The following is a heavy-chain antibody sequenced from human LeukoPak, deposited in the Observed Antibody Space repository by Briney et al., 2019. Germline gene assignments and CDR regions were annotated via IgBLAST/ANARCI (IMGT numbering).Heavy chain of an antibody. CDR1: GFTFSTYA. CDR3: ARDTSSWFDY. V-gene: IGHV3-23*01. Sequence: GGSLRLSCAASGFTFSTYAMSWVRQAPGKGLEWVSAISGSGGSTYYADSAKGRFTISRDNAKNSLYLQMDSLRAEDTAVYYCARDTSSWFDYWGQGNLVTVSS. J-gene: IGHJ4*02. CDR2: ISGSGGST. D-gene: IGHD6-13*01.